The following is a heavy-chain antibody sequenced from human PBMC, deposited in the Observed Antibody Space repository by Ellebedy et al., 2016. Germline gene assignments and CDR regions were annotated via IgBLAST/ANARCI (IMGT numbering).Heavy chain of an antibody. CDR1: GFTFNVAG. V-gene: IGHV3-21*01. CDR3: ARDGSEWSRDV. D-gene: IGHD3-3*01. CDR2: IVFSGTAA. J-gene: IGHJ4*02. Sequence: GESLKISXVASGFTFNVAGMTWVRQAPGKGLECVATIVFSGTAAYYSDSVKGRFIISRDNVKNSVFLQMNSLRVEDTAVYYCARDGSEWSRDVWGQGTLVTVSS.